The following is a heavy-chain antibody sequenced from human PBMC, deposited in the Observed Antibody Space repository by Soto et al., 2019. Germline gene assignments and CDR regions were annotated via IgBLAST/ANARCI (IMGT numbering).Heavy chain of an antibody. CDR1: AFTFNNFA. Sequence: GGSLRLSCAASAFTFNNFAMHWVRQAPGKGLEWVTVISSHGNDKYYADSVKGRFTISRDNSKNTLYLQMNSLRAEDTAVYYCAKRILSDAFDIWGQGTMVTVSS. V-gene: IGHV3-30*18. J-gene: IGHJ3*02. CDR3: AKRILSDAFDI. CDR2: ISSHGNDK.